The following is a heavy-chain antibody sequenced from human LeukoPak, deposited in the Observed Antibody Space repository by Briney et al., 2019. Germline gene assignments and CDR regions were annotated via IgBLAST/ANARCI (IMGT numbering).Heavy chain of an antibody. CDR1: GFTFSSYA. D-gene: IGHD6-13*01. CDR3: TTFIAAAGIDY. CDR2: ISYDGSNK. Sequence: QPGGSLRLSCAASGFTFSSYAMHWVRQAPGKGLEWVAVISYDGSNKYYADSVKGRFTISRDNSKNTLYLQMNSLKTEDTAVYYCTTFIAAAGIDYWGQGTLVTVSS. V-gene: IGHV3-30-3*01. J-gene: IGHJ4*02.